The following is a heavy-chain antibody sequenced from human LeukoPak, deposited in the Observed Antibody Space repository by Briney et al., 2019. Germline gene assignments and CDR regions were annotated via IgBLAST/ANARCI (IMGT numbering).Heavy chain of an antibody. D-gene: IGHD2-15*01. CDR1: GFTFRNYG. Sequence: GGTLRLSCAASGFTFRNYGMTWVRQAPGKGLEWVSSISDSGGATYYADSVKGRFTISRDNSKNTLYLQMNSLRAEDTAVYYCAKDLSVVAATKGPDYWGQGTLVTVSS. V-gene: IGHV3-23*01. CDR2: ISDSGGAT. CDR3: AKDLSVVAATKGPDY. J-gene: IGHJ4*02.